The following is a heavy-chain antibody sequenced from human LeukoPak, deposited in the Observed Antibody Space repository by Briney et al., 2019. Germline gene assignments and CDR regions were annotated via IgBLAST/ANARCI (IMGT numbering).Heavy chain of an antibody. Sequence: SGGSLRLSCAASGFTFSSYWMSWVRQAPGKGLEWVANTNQDGGEKYYVDSVKGRFTISRDNAKNSLYLQMNSLRAEDTAVYYCARDASSGGYTQLGYWGQGTLVTVSS. CDR1: GFTFSSYW. J-gene: IGHJ4*02. V-gene: IGHV3-7*04. CDR2: TNQDGGEK. D-gene: IGHD1-26*01. CDR3: ARDASSGGYTQLGY.